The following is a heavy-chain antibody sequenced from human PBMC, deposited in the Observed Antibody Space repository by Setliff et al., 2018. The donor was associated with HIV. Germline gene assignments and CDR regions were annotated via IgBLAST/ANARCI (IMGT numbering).Heavy chain of an antibody. CDR1: GGSISSHY. D-gene: IGHD5-12*01. V-gene: IGHV4-59*08. CDR2: IYYSGST. CDR3: ARRGAYGYDYFDY. Sequence: KTSETLSLTCTVSGGSISSHYWSWIRQPPGKGLEWIGYIYYSGSTNYNPSLKSRVTISVDTSKNQFSLKLSSVTAADTAVHYCARRGAYGYDYFDYWGPGILVTVSS. J-gene: IGHJ4*02.